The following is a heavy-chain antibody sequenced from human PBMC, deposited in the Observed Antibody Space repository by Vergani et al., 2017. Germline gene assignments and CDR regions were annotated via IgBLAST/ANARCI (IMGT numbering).Heavy chain of an antibody. CDR3: VRDGASPGGYYYYYMDV. J-gene: IGHJ6*03. V-gene: IGHV3-21*01. CDR1: GFTFSHYS. Sequence: EVQMVESGGGLVKPGGSLRLSCVASGFTFSHYSMNWVRQAPGKGLEWVSSISGNNDDVYYADSVKGRFTISRDNAKNSLYLDMSSLRAEDTAVYYCVRDGASPGGYYYYYMDVWGKGTTVTVSS. D-gene: IGHD3-10*01. CDR2: ISGNNDDV.